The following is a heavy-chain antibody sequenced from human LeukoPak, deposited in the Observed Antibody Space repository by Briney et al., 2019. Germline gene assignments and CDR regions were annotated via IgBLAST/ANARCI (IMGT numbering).Heavy chain of an antibody. CDR1: GFTFSSYR. CDR2: ISSSSSYI. V-gene: IGHV3-21*01. Sequence: GGSLRLSCAASGFTFSSYRMNWVRQAPGKGLEWVSSISSSSSYIYYADSVKGRFTISRDNAKNSLYLQMNSLRADDTAVYYCPRFAAGGSYYYYMDVWGKGTTVTVSS. J-gene: IGHJ6*03. CDR3: PRFAAGGSYYYYMDV. D-gene: IGHD6-25*01.